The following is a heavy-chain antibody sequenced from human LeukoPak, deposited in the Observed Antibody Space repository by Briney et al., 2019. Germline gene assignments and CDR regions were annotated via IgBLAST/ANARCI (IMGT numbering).Heavy chain of an antibody. V-gene: IGHV4-59*01. CDR2: IYYTGST. CDR3: ARVYQSAEYYFDH. J-gene: IGHJ4*02. Sequence: PSETLSLTCTVSGGPIDSYYWSWIRQPPGKGLEWVGYIYYTGSTEYHPSLKSRVTISLDTSKNQFSLKLSSVTAADTAVYYCARVYQSAEYYFDHWGQGNLVSVSS. CDR1: GGPIDSYY. D-gene: IGHD2-2*01.